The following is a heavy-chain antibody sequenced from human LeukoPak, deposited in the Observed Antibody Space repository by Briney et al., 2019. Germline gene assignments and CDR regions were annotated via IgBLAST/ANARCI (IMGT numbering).Heavy chain of an antibody. J-gene: IGHJ4*02. CDR2: IWSDGSSQ. CDR3: AKGPHYDILTGYYS. CDR1: GVSLSSHG. V-gene: IGHV3-30*02. Sequence: PGGSLRLSCVVSGVSLSSHGMHWFRQAPGKGLEWITYIWSDGSSQYYADSMKGRFTVSRDNSKNTLYLQMNSLRAEDTAVYYCAKGPHYDILTGYYSWGQGTLVTVSS. D-gene: IGHD3-9*01.